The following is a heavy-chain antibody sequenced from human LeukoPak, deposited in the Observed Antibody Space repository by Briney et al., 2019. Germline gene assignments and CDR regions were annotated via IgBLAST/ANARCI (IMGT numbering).Heavy chain of an antibody. V-gene: IGHV1-46*01. Sequence: GASVKVSCKASGYSFTTYYVHWVRQAPGQGLEWVGIINPSAGSATYAQKFQDRVTMTTDTSTSTVYMELSSLRSDDTAVYYCTRDIEGAIVGSGWYCSFDYWGQGTLVTVSS. CDR2: INPSAGSA. CDR3: TRDIEGAIVGSGWYCSFDY. D-gene: IGHD6-19*01. CDR1: GYSFTTYY. J-gene: IGHJ4*02.